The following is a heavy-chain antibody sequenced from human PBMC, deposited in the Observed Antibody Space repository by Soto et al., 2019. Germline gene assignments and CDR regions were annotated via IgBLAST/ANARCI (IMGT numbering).Heavy chain of an antibody. J-gene: IGHJ4*02. D-gene: IGHD3-3*01. CDR3: AHRVLRTVFGLVTTTAIYFDF. Sequence: QITLNESGPTQVKPRQTLTLTCTFSGFSLTTSGVGVGWIRQSPGKAPEWLALIYWDDDKRYSPSLKSRHTNTKDTSKNQVVLTMADLDPADTATYYCAHRVLRTVFGLVTTTAIYFDFWGQGTPVAVSS. CDR1: GFSLTTSGVG. V-gene: IGHV2-5*02. CDR2: IYWDDDK.